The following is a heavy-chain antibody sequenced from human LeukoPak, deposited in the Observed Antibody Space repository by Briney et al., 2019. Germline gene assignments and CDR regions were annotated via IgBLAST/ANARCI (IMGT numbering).Heavy chain of an antibody. D-gene: IGHD6-6*01. V-gene: IGHV3-33*01. CDR2: IWYDGSNK. CDR1: GCTLSSYG. Sequence: PGRSLRLSCAASGCTLSSYGRHWVRQAPGKGLEWVAAIWYDGSNKYYADSVKGRFTISRDNSKNTLYLQMNSLRAEDTAVYYCARGYSSSSYYYYYMDVWGKGTTVTVSS. J-gene: IGHJ6*03. CDR3: ARGYSSSSYYYYYMDV.